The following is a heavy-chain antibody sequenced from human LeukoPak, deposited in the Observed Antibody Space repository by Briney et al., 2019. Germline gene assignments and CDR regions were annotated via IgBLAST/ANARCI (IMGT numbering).Heavy chain of an antibody. D-gene: IGHD3-10*01. V-gene: IGHV4-61*02. CDR3: ARGIGLRARYSGTGGYYMDV. Sequence: PSETLSLTCTVSGGSISSGSYYWSWIRQPAGKGLEWIGRIYTSGSTNYNPSLKSRVTISVDTSKNQFSLKLTSVTAADTAVYFCARGIGLRARYSGTGGYYMDVWGKGTTVTISS. CDR1: GGSISSGSYY. J-gene: IGHJ6*03. CDR2: IYTSGST.